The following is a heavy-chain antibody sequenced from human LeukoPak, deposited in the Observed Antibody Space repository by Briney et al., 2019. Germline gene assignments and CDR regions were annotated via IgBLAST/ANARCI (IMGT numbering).Heavy chain of an antibody. CDR3: ARDLFGAPGVNWFDP. J-gene: IGHJ5*02. CDR1: GASLSSYF. CDR2: IYYSGSS. Sequence: SETLSLTCTVSGASLSSYFWSWIRQPPGKGLEWIGYIYYSGSSNYNPSLKSRVTMSVDTSTNQFSLKLTSVTAADTAVYYCARDLFGAPGVNWFDPWGQGTLVTVSS. D-gene: IGHD3-16*01. V-gene: IGHV4-59*01.